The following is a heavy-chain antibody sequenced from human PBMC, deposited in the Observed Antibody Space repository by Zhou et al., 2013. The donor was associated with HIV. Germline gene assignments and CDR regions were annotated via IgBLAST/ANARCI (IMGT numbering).Heavy chain of an antibody. CDR2: IIPILDIA. V-gene: IGHV1-69*04. D-gene: IGHD5-12*01. CDR1: GDTFSSYA. CDR3: ARVRDGYNSGEYYFDY. J-gene: IGHJ4*02. Sequence: QVQLVQSGAEVKKPGSSVKVSCKASGDTFSSYAINWVRQAPGQGLEWMGRIIPILDIANYPQKFQGRVTITADKSTSTAYMELSSLRSDDTAVYYCARVRDGYNSGEYYFDYWGQGTLVTVSS.